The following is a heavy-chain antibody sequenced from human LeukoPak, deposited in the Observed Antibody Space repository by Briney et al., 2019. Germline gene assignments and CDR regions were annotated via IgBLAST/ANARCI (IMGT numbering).Heavy chain of an antibody. CDR1: GFTFSAYA. CDR3: AKDGFNWNPHYFDY. CDR2: ISGSGGST. Sequence: GGSLRLSCAASGFTFSAYAMSWVRQAPGKGLEWVPVISGSGGSTYYADSVKGRFTISRDNSKNTLFLQMNSLRAEDTAVYYCAKDGFNWNPHYFDYWGQGTLVTVSS. J-gene: IGHJ4*02. D-gene: IGHD1-20*01. V-gene: IGHV3-23*01.